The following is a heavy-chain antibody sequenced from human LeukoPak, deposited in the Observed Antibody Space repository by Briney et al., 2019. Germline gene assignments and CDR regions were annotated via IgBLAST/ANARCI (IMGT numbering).Heavy chain of an antibody. D-gene: IGHD3-22*01. J-gene: IGHJ4*02. CDR2: ISDSGGAT. CDR3: AKDHGWLSRD. Sequence: TGGSLRLSCGASGFSFGSYAMSWVRQAPGKGPEWVSGISDSGGATHYADSVKGRFTVSRDDCKNTLYLQMNSLRAEDTAVYYCAKDHGWLSRDWGQGTLVTVSS. V-gene: IGHV3-23*01. CDR1: GFSFGSYA.